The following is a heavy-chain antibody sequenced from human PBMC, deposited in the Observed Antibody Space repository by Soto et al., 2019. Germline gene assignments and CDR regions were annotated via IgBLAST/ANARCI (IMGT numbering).Heavy chain of an antibody. CDR3: ATRALPTSYYYGMDV. Sequence: QVQLVQSGAEVKKPGSSVKVSCKASGGTFSSYAISWVRQAPGQGLEWMGGIIPIFGTANYAQKFQDRVTTTXAXSXXAAYMELSSLRAEDTDVYSCATRALPTSYYYGMDVWGQGTTVTVSS. V-gene: IGHV1-69*05. CDR2: IIPIFGTA. D-gene: IGHD2-2*01. J-gene: IGHJ6*02. CDR1: GGTFSSYA.